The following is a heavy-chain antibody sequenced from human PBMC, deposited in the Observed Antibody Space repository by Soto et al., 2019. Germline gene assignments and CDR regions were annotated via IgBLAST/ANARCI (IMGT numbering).Heavy chain of an antibody. V-gene: IGHV3-15*01. Sequence: GGSLRLSCAASGFTFSNAWMSWVRQAPGKGLEWVGRIKSKTDGGTTDYAAPVKGRFTISRDDSKNTLYLQMNSLKTEDTAVYYCTTDGIRPISIFGVVIPDMDVWGKGTTVTVSS. CDR3: TTDGIRPISIFGVVIPDMDV. J-gene: IGHJ6*03. D-gene: IGHD3-3*01. CDR2: IKSKTDGGTT. CDR1: GFTFSNAW.